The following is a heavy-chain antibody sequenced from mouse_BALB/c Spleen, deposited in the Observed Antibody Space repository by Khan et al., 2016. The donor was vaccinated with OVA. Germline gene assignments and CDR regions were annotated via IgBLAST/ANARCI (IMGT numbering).Heavy chain of an antibody. D-gene: IGHD3-3*01. V-gene: IGHV1-77*01. Sequence: QVRLQQSGPELVKPGASLKVSCKASGYTFTDYIIGWVKQSTRQGLEWIGDIFPGSDTPYYNEKFKDRATLTADKSANTAYLQLSSLTSDDSAVYCGGRGGDAAFAYWGQGTLVTVSA. CDR1: GYTFTDYI. CDR3: GRGGDAAFAY. J-gene: IGHJ3*01. CDR2: IFPGSDTP.